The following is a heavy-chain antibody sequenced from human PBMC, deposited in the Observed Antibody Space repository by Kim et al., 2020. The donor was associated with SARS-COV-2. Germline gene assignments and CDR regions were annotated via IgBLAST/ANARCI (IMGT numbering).Heavy chain of an antibody. D-gene: IGHD3-3*01. CDR2: ISGTSDKT. V-gene: IGHV3-23*01. CDR3: AKAGGPHWSGSGMDV. Sequence: GGSLRLSCAASGFTFSSYAMSWVRQAPGRGLEWVSAISGTSDKTYYADSVKGRFTVSRDNSKTTVTLQMHSLRADDTATYYCAKAGGPHWSGSGMDVWG. CDR1: GFTFSSYA. J-gene: IGHJ6*02.